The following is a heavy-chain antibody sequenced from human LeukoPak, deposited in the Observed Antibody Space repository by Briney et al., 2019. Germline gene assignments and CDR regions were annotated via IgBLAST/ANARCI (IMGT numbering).Heavy chain of an antibody. CDR2: ISSSGSPI. J-gene: IGHJ4*02. CDR3: ARSGSYLSYFDY. V-gene: IGHV3-48*04. D-gene: IGHD1-26*01. CDR1: GFSFSTYS. Sequence: GGSLRLSCAASGFSFSTYSMNWVRQAPGKGLEWVSYISSSGSPIYYTDSVKGRFTISRDNAKNSLYLQMNSLRAEDTAVYYCARSGSYLSYFDYWGQGTLVTVSS.